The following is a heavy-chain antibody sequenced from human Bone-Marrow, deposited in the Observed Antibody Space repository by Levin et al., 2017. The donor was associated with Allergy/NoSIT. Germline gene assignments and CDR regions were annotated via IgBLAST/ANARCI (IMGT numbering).Heavy chain of an antibody. D-gene: IGHD5-12*01. Sequence: AGGSLRLSCGGSGFTFSNYWMSWVRQAPGKGLEWLANIKEDGSDTYYLDSVKGRFTISRDNAKNSQYLQMNSLRDEDTAVYYCASLTRGFSAYEPAWGQGTLVTVSS. CDR1: GFTFSNYW. V-gene: IGHV3-7*01. CDR2: IKEDGSDT. CDR3: ASLTRGFSAYEPA. J-gene: IGHJ5*02.